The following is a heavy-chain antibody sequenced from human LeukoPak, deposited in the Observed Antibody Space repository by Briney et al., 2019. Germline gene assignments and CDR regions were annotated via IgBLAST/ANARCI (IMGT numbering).Heavy chain of an antibody. CDR1: GFTFSSYS. CDR2: IYATGST. CDR3: ARQGYTASYYFLDY. Sequence: GSLRLSSAASGFTFSSYSMNWVRQPAGKGLEWIGRIYATGSTKFNPSLKSRLTLSMDTSTNQLSLKLTSVTAADTAVYFCARQGYTASYYFLDYWSQGTLVTVSS. J-gene: IGHJ4*02. D-gene: IGHD1-26*01. V-gene: IGHV4-4*07.